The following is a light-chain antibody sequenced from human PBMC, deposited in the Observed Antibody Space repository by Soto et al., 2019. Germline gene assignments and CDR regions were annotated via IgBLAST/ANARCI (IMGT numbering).Light chain of an antibody. CDR3: CSHAGDNTYV. V-gene: IGLV1-44*01. CDR1: SSNIGDNP. Sequence: SALTQPPSASGTPGQRITISCSGSSSNIGDNPVNWYQQLPGAAPKLLIYINDQRPSGVPDRFSGSKSGTSASLAISGLQPEDEADYFCCSHAGDNTYVFGTGTKVTVL. J-gene: IGLJ1*01. CDR2: IND.